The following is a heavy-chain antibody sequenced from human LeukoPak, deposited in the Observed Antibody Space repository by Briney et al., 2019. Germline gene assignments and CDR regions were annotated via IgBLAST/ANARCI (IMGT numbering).Heavy chain of an antibody. Sequence: SETLSLTCTVSGASISSGAYYWSWIRQHPGRGLEWIGYIYSSGTTYYNPSLKSRATISLDTSENQFSLKLSSVTAADTAVYFCARDRTGYFFDDWGQGTLVTVSS. CDR2: IYSSGTT. CDR1: GASISSGAYY. J-gene: IGHJ4*02. V-gene: IGHV4-31*03. CDR3: ARDRTGYFFDD.